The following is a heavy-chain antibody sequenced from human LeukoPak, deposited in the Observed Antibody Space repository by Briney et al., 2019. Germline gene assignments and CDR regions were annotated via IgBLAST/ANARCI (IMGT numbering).Heavy chain of an antibody. Sequence: GGSLKLSCAASGVTLSDSTLHWVRQASGQGLEWVGRIRSKAYSYATAYAASVKGRFTISRDDSKNTAFLQMNSLNTEDTAVYYCTRVVPAVSGMDVWGQGTTVTVSS. CDR2: IRSKAYSYAT. D-gene: IGHD2-2*01. CDR1: GVTLSDST. V-gene: IGHV3-73*01. J-gene: IGHJ6*02. CDR3: TRVVPAVSGMDV.